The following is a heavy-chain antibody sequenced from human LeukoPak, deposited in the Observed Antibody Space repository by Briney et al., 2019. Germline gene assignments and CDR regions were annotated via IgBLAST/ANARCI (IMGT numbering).Heavy chain of an antibody. CDR1: GGSFSGYY. Sequence: SETLSLTCAVYGGSFSGYYWSWIRQPPGKGLEWIGEINHSGSTNYNPSLKSRVTISVDTSKNQFSLRLSSVTAADTAVYYCASKSTAWTIDYWGQGTLVTVSS. D-gene: IGHD3/OR15-3a*01. CDR3: ASKSTAWTIDY. V-gene: IGHV4-34*01. CDR2: INHSGST. J-gene: IGHJ4*02.